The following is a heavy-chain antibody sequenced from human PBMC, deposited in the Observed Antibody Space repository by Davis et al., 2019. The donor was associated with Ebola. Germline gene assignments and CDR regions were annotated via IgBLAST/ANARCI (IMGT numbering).Heavy chain of an antibody. J-gene: IGHJ4*02. CDR1: GFTFSSYW. CDR3: ARGGPYDSFDY. D-gene: IGHD3-3*01. CDR2: IKQDGSEK. V-gene: IGHV3-7*01. Sequence: GGSLRLSCAASGFTFSSYWMSWVRQAPGKGLEWVANIKQDGSEKYYVDSVKGRFTISRDNAKNSLYLQMNSLRAEDTAEYYCARGGPYDSFDYWGRGTLVTVSS.